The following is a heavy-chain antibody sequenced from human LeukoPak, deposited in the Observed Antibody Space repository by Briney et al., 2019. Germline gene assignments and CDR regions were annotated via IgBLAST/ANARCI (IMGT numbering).Heavy chain of an antibody. J-gene: IGHJ3*02. CDR2: ISGSGSST. CDR3: AKGLIAGYCSGGSCERAFDI. D-gene: IGHD2-15*01. CDR1: GFTFSSYS. V-gene: IGHV3-23*01. Sequence: GGSLRLYCAASGFTFSSYSMNWVRQAPGKGLEWVSAISGSGSSTYYADSVKGRFTISRDNSKNTLYLQMNSLRAEDTAVYYCAKGLIAGYCSGGSCERAFDIWGQGTMVTVSS.